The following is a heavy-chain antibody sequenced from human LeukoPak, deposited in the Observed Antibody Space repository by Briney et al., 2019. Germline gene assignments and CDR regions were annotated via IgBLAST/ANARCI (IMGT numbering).Heavy chain of an antibody. CDR2: INPNSGGT. J-gene: IGHJ3*02. D-gene: IGHD1-26*01. CDR1: GYTFTGYY. Sequence: GASVKVSCKASGYTFTGYYIHWVRQAPGQGLEWMGRINPNSGGTNYAQKFQGRVTMTRDTSISTAYMELSRLRSDDTAVYYCARDKVGPSRTNAFDIWGQGTRATVSS. V-gene: IGHV1-2*06. CDR3: ARDKVGPSRTNAFDI.